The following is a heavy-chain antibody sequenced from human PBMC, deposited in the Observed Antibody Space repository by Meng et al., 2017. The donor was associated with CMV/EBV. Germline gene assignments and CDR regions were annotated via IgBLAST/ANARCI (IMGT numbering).Heavy chain of an antibody. CDR2: IWYDGSNK. CDR3: AKDEKGSGSYRPLFYYYYGMDV. Sequence: GESLKISREASGFIFSSYGMHWVRQAPGKGLEWVAVIWYDGSNKYYADSVRGRFTITRDNSKNTLYLQMNSLRAEDTAVYYCAKDEKGSGSYRPLFYYYYGMDVWGQGTTVTVSS. D-gene: IGHD3-10*01. CDR1: GFIFSSYG. J-gene: IGHJ6*02. V-gene: IGHV3-33*06.